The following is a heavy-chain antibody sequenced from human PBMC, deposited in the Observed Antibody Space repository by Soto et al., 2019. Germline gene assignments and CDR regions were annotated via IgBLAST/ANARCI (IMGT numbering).Heavy chain of an antibody. CDR1: GFTFSSYA. J-gene: IGHJ3*02. D-gene: IGHD1-7*01. CDR2: ISGSGGST. V-gene: IGHV3-23*01. CDR3: AKEYRNYRDAFDI. Sequence: PGGSLRLSCAASGFTFSSYAMSWVRQAPGKGLEWVSAISGSGGSTYYAESVKGRFTISRDNSKNTLYLQMNSLRAEDMAVYYCAKEYRNYRDAFDIWGQGTMVTVSS.